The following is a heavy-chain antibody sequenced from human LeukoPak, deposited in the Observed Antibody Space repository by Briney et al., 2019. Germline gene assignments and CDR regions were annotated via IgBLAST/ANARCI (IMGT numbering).Heavy chain of an antibody. V-gene: IGHV4-38-2*01. CDR3: GRAGFGTAYNRFYYYMDV. CDR2: IFHSGIA. D-gene: IGHD3-16*01. CDR1: NYPITSDYY. J-gene: IGHJ6*03. Sequence: SETLTLTCAVSNYPITSDYYWVWIRQPPGQGLEWIGQIFHSGIAHYNPSLKSRVTMSVDTSRSQFSVNLNSVTAADTAVYYCGRAGFGTAYNRFYYYMDVWGKGTTVTVSS.